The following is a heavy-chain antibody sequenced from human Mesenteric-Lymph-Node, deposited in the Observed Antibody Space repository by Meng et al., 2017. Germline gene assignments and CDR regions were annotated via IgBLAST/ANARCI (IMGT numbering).Heavy chain of an antibody. CDR1: GGSISSGGYY. CDR3: ARASYGSGSPLGESWFDP. Sequence: QVHLQRSGPGLVTPSQTRSLTCTVSGGSISSGGYYWSWIRQHPGKGLEWIGYIHSSGSTYYNPSLRSRLTISVDTSKNQFSLKLSSVTAADTAVYYCARASYGSGSPLGESWFDPWGQGTLVTVSS. CDR2: IHSSGST. D-gene: IGHD3-10*01. J-gene: IGHJ5*02. V-gene: IGHV4-31*03.